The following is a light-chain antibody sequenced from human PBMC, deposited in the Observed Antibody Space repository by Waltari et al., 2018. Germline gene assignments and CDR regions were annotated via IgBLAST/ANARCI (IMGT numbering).Light chain of an antibody. CDR3: ISYTPSDTYV. J-gene: IGLJ1*01. CDR2: DVT. V-gene: IGLV2-18*02. Sequence: QSALPQPPSVSGSPGHSVTLSSAGTSSDVGRSTRVSWYQQSPGTAPKVIIYDVTNRPTGVPDRFSASKSGNTASLTISGLQSEDEADYYCISYTPSDTYVFGTGTKVAVL. CDR1: SSDVGRSTR.